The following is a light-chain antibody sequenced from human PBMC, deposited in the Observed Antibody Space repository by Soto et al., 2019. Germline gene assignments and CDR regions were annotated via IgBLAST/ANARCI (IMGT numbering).Light chain of an antibody. CDR3: QQRHMWPIT. CDR2: DAY. J-gene: IGKJ5*01. CDR1: QSFRGL. V-gene: IGKV3-11*01. Sequence: IVLAQSPATLYLSAWQTPTVSCSASQSFRGLLAWYQQKPGQAARLLIYDAYNRATGIPPRFSGSGSGTDFPLTISSLEPEDSAVYYCQQRHMWPITFGQGTRLEIK.